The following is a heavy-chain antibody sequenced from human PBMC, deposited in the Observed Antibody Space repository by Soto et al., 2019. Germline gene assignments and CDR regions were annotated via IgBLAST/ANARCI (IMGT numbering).Heavy chain of an antibody. J-gene: IGHJ5*02. CDR1: GFSLSTSGVG. V-gene: IGHV2-5*02. Sequence: QITLKESGPTLVKPTQTLTLTCTFSGFSLSTSGVGVGWIRQPPGKALEWLALIYWDDDKRYSPSLKSRFTITTDTSKNQVVLTMTNMDPVDTATYYCAHSRAVTIFGLPGWFPPWGQGALVTDST. D-gene: IGHD3-3*01. CDR3: AHSRAVTIFGLPGWFPP. CDR2: IYWDDDK.